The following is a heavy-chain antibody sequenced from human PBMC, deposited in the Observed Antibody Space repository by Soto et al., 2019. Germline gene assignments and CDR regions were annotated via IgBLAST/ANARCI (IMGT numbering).Heavy chain of an antibody. CDR3: ARLFRGSYHPYYYYYGMDV. D-gene: IGHD3-16*02. J-gene: IGHJ6*02. Sequence: PGESLKISCKGSGYSFTSYWIGSVRQMPGKGLVWMGIIYPGDSDTRYSPSFQGQVTISADKSISTAYLQWSSLKASDTAMYYCARLFRGSYHPYYYYYGMDVWGQGTTVTVSS. CDR1: GYSFTSYW. V-gene: IGHV5-51*01. CDR2: IYPGDSDT.